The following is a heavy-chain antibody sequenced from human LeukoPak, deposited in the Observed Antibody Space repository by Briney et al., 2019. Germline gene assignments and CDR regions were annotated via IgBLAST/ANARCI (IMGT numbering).Heavy chain of an antibody. CDR3: ARVYPASIVGATTATAFDI. D-gene: IGHD1-26*01. Sequence: SETLSLTCTVSGGSISSSSDYWGWIRQAPGKGLEWIGSIYYHENTYYNSSLKSRVTISVDTSKNQFSLKLSSVTAADTAVYYCARVYPASIVGATTATAFDIWGQGTMVTVSS. V-gene: IGHV4-39*07. CDR1: GGSISSSSDY. CDR2: IYYHENT. J-gene: IGHJ3*02.